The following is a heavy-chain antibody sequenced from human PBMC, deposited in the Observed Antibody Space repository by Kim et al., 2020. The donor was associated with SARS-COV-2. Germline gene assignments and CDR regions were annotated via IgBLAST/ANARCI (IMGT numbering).Heavy chain of an antibody. CDR2: IWYDGSNK. CDR1: GFTFSSYG. CDR3: ARDSRADCTNGVCYPDY. Sequence: GGSLRLSCAASGFTFSSYGMHWVRQAPGKGLEWVAVIWYDGSNKYYADSVKGRFTISRDNSKNTLYLQMNSLRAEDTAVYYCARDSRADCTNGVCYPDYWGQGTLVTVSS. V-gene: IGHV3-33*01. D-gene: IGHD2-8*01. J-gene: IGHJ4*02.